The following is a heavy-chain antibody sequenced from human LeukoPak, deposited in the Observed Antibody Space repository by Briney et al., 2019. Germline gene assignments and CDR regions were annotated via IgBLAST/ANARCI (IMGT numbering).Heavy chain of an antibody. Sequence: SETLSLTCAVYGGSFSGYYWSWIRQPPGKGLEWIGEINHSGSTNYNPSLKGRVTISVDTSKNQFSLKLSSVTAADTAVYYCARGQLHYDFWSGYFNWFDPWGQGTLVTVSS. CDR1: GGSFSGYY. CDR3: ARGQLHYDFWSGYFNWFDP. J-gene: IGHJ5*02. V-gene: IGHV4-34*01. D-gene: IGHD3-3*01. CDR2: INHSGST.